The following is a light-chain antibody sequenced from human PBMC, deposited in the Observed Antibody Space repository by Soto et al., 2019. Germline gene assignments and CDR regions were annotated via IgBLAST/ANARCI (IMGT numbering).Light chain of an antibody. J-gene: IGKJ1*01. Sequence: DIQMTQSPSTLSGSVGDRVTITCRASQTISSWLAWYQQKPGKAPKLLIYKASTLKSGVPSRFSGSGSGTEFTLTISSLQPDDFATYYCQHYNNSEAFGQGTKVDIK. CDR2: KAS. V-gene: IGKV1-5*03. CDR3: QHYNNSEA. CDR1: QTISSW.